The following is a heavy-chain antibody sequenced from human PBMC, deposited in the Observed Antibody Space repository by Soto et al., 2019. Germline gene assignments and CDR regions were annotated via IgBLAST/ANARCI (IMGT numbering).Heavy chain of an antibody. J-gene: IGHJ4*02. CDR1: GFTFSSYG. CDR2: ISYDGSNK. Sequence: GGSLRLSXAASGFTFSSYGMHWVRQAPGKGLEWVAVISYDGSNKYYADSVKGRFTISRDNSKNTLYLQMNSLRAEDTAVYYCAKDNVLLWFGELFHWGQGTLVTVSS. D-gene: IGHD3-10*01. V-gene: IGHV3-30*18. CDR3: AKDNVLLWFGELFH.